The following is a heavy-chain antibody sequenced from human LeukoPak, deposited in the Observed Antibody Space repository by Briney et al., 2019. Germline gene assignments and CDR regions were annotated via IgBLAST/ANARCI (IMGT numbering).Heavy chain of an antibody. D-gene: IGHD3-10*01. J-gene: IGHJ4*02. Sequence: ASVKVSCKASGYTFSSYGISWVRQAPGQGLEWMGWTIASNGYTNYAQKFQGRVTMTTDTSTSTAYMELRSLTSDDTAVYYCARNVSRVPDYWGQGTLVTVSS. CDR3: ARNVSRVPDY. V-gene: IGHV1-18*01. CDR1: GYTFSSYG. CDR2: TIASNGYT.